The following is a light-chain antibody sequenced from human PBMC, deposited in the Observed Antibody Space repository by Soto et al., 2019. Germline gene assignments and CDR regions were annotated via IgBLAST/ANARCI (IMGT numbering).Light chain of an antibody. CDR2: TVS. J-gene: IGKJ1*01. CDR3: QQTLSFPPT. CDR1: QAIDSW. V-gene: IGKV1-12*01. Sequence: DIQMTQSPSSVSASVGDRVTITCRASQAIDSWLAWYQQKPGEAPKLLIFTVSLLHSVVPPRFSGSGSGTDFTLTISSLQPEDFATYYCQQTLSFPPTFGQGTKVDIK.